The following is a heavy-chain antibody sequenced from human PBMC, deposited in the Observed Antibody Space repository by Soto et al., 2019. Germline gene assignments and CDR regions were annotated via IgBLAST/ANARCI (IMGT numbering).Heavy chain of an antibody. CDR3: AKARGYTGSYPYYFAMDV. CDR2: ISGSGGYK. CDR1: GITFNTFD. J-gene: IGHJ6*02. V-gene: IGHV3-23*01. D-gene: IGHD1-26*01. Sequence: EVQLLESGGGLVPPGGSLRLSCGASGITFNTFDMTWVRQAPGKGLEWVSGISGSGGYKYYADSVKGRFTISRDNSKNTLYQQMTRLRADDTALYYCAKARGYTGSYPYYFAMDVWGQGTTVTVSS.